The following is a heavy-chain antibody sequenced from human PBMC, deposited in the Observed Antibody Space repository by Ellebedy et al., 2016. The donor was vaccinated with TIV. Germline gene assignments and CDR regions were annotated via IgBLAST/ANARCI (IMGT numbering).Heavy chain of an antibody. J-gene: IGHJ3*01. CDR3: ARLLGGPGAFDL. Sequence: KVSCKGSGYSFTNYWIGRVRQMPGKGLEWMGGIYAGDYNLLYSLSFEGQVTISADKSISTAYLQWSSLKASGTAMYYCARLLGGPGAFDLWGQGTMVTVSS. D-gene: IGHD3-10*01. CDR1: GYSFTNYW. CDR2: IYAGDYNL. V-gene: IGHV5-51*01.